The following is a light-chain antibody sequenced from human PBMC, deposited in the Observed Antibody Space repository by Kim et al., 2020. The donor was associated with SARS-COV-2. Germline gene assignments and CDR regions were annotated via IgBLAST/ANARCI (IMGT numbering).Light chain of an antibody. V-gene: IGKV3-15*01. CDR3: QQYANWHPYT. CDR1: QTVSSN. J-gene: IGKJ2*01. CDR2: GAF. Sequence: VSPGKSAALSCRASQTVSSNLAWYQQKPGQAPRLLIYGAFTRATGIPVRFTGSGSGTEFTLTISSLQSEDSAIYYCQQYANWHPYTFGQGTKLEI.